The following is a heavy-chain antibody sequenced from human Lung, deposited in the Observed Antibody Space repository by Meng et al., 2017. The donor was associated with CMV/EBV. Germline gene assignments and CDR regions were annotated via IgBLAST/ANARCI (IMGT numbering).Heavy chain of an antibody. CDR3: ARDLGNSYGYDYYYYYGMDV. CDR2: ISSSSSYI. Sequence: ESXKISXTASGFTFGDYAMSWVRQAPGKGLEWVSSISSSSSYIYYADSVKGRFTISRDNAKNSLYLQMNSLRAEDTAVYYCARDLGNSYGYDYYYYYGMDVWGQGXTVTVSS. CDR1: GFTFGDYA. V-gene: IGHV3-21*01. J-gene: IGHJ6*02. D-gene: IGHD5-18*01.